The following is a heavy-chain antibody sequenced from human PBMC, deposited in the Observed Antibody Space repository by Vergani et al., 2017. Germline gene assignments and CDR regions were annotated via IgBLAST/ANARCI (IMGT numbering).Heavy chain of an antibody. D-gene: IGHD6-19*01. CDR2: IGGGGFGT. V-gene: IGHV3-23*04. J-gene: IGHJ2*01. CDR1: GFSFGNYA. CDR3: AKDPGYSSGGYWYFDL. Sequence: VQLVESGGGVVQPGTSLRLSCVGSGFSFGNYAMSWVRQAPGKGLEWVAAIGGGGFGTFRADSVKGRFTVSRDNSKNTLFLQMKTLRADDTAVYYCAKDPGYSSGGYWYFDLWGRGTLVTVSS.